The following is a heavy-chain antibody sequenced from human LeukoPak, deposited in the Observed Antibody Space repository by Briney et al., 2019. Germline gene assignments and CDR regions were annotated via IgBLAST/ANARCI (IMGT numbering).Heavy chain of an antibody. J-gene: IGHJ3*02. Sequence: SGPALVKPTQTLTLTCTLSGFSLSTSGMCVSWIRQPPGKALEWLARIDWDDDKYYSTSLKTRLTISKDTSKNQVVLTMTNMDPVDTATYYCARNPKGGDAFDIWGQGTMVTVSS. CDR2: IDWDDDK. CDR3: ARNPKGGDAFDI. V-gene: IGHV2-70*11. CDR1: GFSLSTSGMC.